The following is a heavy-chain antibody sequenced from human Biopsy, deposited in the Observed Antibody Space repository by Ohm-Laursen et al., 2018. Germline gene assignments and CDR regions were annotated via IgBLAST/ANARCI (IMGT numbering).Heavy chain of an antibody. CDR1: GFTFRLYA. Sequence: SLRLSCAASGFTFRLYAMSWVRQAPGKGLEWVSAISGSRGGTYYAESVKGRFTVSRDNSQNSLFLQMNSLRADDTAVYYCAKSGYSPEYDSSGEFDSWGQGTLVSVSS. CDR2: ISGSRGGT. V-gene: IGHV3-23*01. CDR3: AKSGYSPEYDSSGEFDS. D-gene: IGHD3-22*01. J-gene: IGHJ4*02.